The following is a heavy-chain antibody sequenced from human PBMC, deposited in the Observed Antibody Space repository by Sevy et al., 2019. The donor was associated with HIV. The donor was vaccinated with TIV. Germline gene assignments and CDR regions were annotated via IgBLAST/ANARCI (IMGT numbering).Heavy chain of an antibody. D-gene: IGHD6-6*01. CDR2: INPNSGGT. V-gene: IGHV1-2*02. CDR1: GYTFTGYY. CDR3: AREYSSSSCVDY. Sequence: ASVKVSCKASGYTFTGYYMHWVRQAPGQGLEWMGWINPNSGGTNYAQKFQGRVTMTRDMSISTAYMELSRLRSDDTAVYYCAREYSSSSCVDYWGQGTLVTVSS. J-gene: IGHJ4*02.